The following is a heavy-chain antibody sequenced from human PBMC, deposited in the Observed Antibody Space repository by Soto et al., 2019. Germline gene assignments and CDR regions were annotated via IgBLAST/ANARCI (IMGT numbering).Heavy chain of an antibody. V-gene: IGHV4-34*01. CDR2: INHSGST. J-gene: IGHJ6*02. Sequence: SETLSLTCAVYGGSFSGYYWSWIRQPPGKGLEWIGEINHSGSTNYNPSLKSRVTISVDTSKNQFSLKLSSVTAADTAVYYCASGGGMGATYYYYGMDVWGQGTTVTVSS. CDR1: GGSFSGYY. D-gene: IGHD1-26*01. CDR3: ASGGGMGATYYYYGMDV.